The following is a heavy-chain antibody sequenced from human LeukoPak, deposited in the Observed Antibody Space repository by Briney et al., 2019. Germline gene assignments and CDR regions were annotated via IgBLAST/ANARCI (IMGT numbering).Heavy chain of an antibody. CDR1: GGSIGSISYY. J-gene: IGHJ5*02. D-gene: IGHD2-2*01. V-gene: IGHV4-39*01. CDR3: ASQSGSTAS. CDR2: IYYSGST. Sequence: SETLSLTCSVSGGSIGSISYYWGWIRQPPGKGLEWIGSIYYSGSTYYNPSLKSRVTISVDTSKNQFSLKLSSVTAADTAVYYCASQSGSTASWGQGTLVTVSS.